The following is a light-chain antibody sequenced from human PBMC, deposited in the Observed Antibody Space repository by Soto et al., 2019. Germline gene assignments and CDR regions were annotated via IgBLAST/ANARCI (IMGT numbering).Light chain of an antibody. J-gene: IGKJ1*01. Sequence: EIVMTQSPATLSVSPGERATLSCRASQSVSSKLPWYQQKPGQAPRVLIYGASTRATGIPARFSGSGSGTEFTLTISSLQTEDFAVYYCQHYNDWPPTWTFGQGTRVEIK. CDR1: QSVSSK. CDR3: QHYNDWPPTWT. V-gene: IGKV3-15*01. CDR2: GAS.